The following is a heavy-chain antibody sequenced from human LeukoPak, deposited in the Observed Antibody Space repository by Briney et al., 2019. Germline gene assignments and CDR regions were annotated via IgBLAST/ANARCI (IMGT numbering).Heavy chain of an antibody. V-gene: IGHV4-34*01. CDR1: GGSFSGYY. CDR2: INHSGST. J-gene: IGHJ5*02. D-gene: IGHD2-2*01. CDR3: ARKRFVVVVPAAIAGGKNWFDP. Sequence: PSETLSLTCAVYGGSFSGYYWSWIRQPPGKGLEWIGEINHSGSTNYNPSLKSRVTISVDTSKNQFSLKLSSVTAADTAVYYCARKRFVVVVPAAIAGGKNWFDPWGQGTLVTVSS.